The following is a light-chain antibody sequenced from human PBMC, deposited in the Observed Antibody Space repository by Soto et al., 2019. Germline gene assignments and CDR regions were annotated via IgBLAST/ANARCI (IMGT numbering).Light chain of an antibody. V-gene: IGKV1-5*01. Sequence: DIQMTQSPFTLSASVGDRVTITCRASQSIGRRLAWYQQKPGKAPKLLIYDASSLESGVPSRLSGSGSGPAFILIISRLQPDDFASYYCQQYNSYSPLSFGGGTKVDIK. CDR2: DAS. CDR1: QSIGRR. J-gene: IGKJ4*01. CDR3: QQYNSYSPLS.